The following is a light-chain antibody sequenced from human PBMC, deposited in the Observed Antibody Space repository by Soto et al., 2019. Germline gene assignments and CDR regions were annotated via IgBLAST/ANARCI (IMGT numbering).Light chain of an antibody. Sequence: AIRMTQSPSSLSASPGDRVTITCRASQGISSYLAWYQQKPGTAPTLLIYAASTLQSGVPSRFRGSGSGTDFTLTISCLQSEDFATYYCQQYYSYPPITFGQGTRLEIK. J-gene: IGKJ5*01. CDR1: QGISSY. CDR3: QQYYSYPPIT. V-gene: IGKV1-8*01. CDR2: AAS.